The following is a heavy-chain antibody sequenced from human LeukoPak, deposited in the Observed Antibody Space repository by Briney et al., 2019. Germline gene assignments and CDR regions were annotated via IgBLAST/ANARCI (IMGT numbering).Heavy chain of an antibody. J-gene: IGHJ6*03. CDR2: IYYSGST. CDR3: ARAGTGEGERLPKAERYYYYYMDV. CDR1: GGSTSSYY. D-gene: IGHD1-1*01. V-gene: IGHV4-59*01. Sequence: SESLSLTCTVSGGSTSSYYWGWIRPPPGRGLEWVGYIYYSGSTTYNPSLKSRVTISVDTPKNQFSLKLSSVTAADTAVYYCARAGTGEGERLPKAERYYYYYMDVWGKGTTVTVSS.